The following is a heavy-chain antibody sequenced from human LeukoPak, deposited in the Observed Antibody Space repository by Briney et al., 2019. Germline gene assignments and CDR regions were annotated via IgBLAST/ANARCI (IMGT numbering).Heavy chain of an antibody. Sequence: PGGSLRLSCAASGFTFSSYAMSWVRRAPGKGLEWVSAISGSGGSTYYADSVKGRFTISRDNSKNTLYLQMNSLRAEDTAVYYCAKDPNRSSWQYFDYWGQGTLVTVSS. CDR3: AKDPNRSSWQYFDY. J-gene: IGHJ4*02. CDR1: GFTFSSYA. D-gene: IGHD6-13*01. CDR2: ISGSGGST. V-gene: IGHV3-23*01.